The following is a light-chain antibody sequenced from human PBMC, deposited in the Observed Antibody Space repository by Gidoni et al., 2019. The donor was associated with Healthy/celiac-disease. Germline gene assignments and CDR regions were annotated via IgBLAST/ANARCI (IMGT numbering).Light chain of an antibody. CDR3: AAWDDSLNGSYV. Sequence: QSVLTQPPSASGTPGQRVPISCSGSSSNIGSNNVNWYQKLPGTAPKLLIYSNNQRPSGVPARFSGSKSGTSASLAISGLQSEDEADYYCAAWDDSLNGSYVFGTGTKVTVL. V-gene: IGLV1-44*01. CDR2: SNN. CDR1: SSNIGSNN. J-gene: IGLJ1*01.